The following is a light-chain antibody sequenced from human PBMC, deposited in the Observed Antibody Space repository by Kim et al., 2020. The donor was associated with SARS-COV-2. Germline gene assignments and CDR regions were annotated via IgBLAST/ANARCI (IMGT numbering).Light chain of an antibody. CDR1: QSVSY. J-gene: IGKJ1*01. V-gene: IGKV3-11*01. Sequence: EIVLTQSPATLSLSPGDRATLSCRANQSVSYLGWYQQKPGQAPRLLIYDSSHRATGIPARFSGSGSGTDFTPTISSLEPEDFAVHYCQQRSDWPPWTFGQGTKVYIK. CDR3: QQRSDWPPWT. CDR2: DSS.